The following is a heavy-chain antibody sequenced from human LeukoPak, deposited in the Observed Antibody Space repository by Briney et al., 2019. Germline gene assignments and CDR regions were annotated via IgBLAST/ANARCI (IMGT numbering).Heavy chain of an antibody. V-gene: IGHV4-59*08. CDR2: IYYSGST. J-gene: IGHJ4*02. D-gene: IGHD2-2*01. CDR3: ARHSKYCSSTSCYYGRVTFDY. CDR1: GCSISSYY. Sequence: SETLSLTCSVSGCSISSYYWSWIRQPPGKGLEWFGYIYYSGSTNYNPSLKSRVTISVDTTKNQFSLKLSPVTAADTAVYYCARHSKYCSSTSCYYGRVTFDYWGQGTLVTVSS.